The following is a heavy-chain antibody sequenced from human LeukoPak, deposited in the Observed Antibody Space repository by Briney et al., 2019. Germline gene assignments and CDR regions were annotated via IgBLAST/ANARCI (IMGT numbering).Heavy chain of an antibody. CDR2: ISSSTYI. V-gene: IGHV3-21*01. D-gene: IGHD4-23*01. CDR1: GFTFSNYV. Sequence: GGSLRLSCAASGFTFSNYVMNWVRQAPGKGLEWVSSISSSTYIYYAGSVKGRFTISRDNAKNSLYLQMDSLRAEDTAVYYCAGWQLNAARAFDIWGQGTMVTVSS. CDR3: AGWQLNAARAFDI. J-gene: IGHJ3*02.